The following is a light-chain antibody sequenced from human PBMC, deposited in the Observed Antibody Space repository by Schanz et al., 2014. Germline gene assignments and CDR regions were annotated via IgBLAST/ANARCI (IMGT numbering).Light chain of an antibody. J-gene: IGKJ1*01. CDR3: QQYNSYPWT. CDR2: GAS. CDR1: QSISSY. V-gene: IGKV1-5*01. Sequence: DIQMTQSPSSLSASVGDRVTITCRASQSISSYLNWYQQKPGKAPKLLIYGASGLQSGVPSRFSGSGSGTEFIFIISSLQPDDFATYYCQQYNSYPWTFGQGTKVEIK.